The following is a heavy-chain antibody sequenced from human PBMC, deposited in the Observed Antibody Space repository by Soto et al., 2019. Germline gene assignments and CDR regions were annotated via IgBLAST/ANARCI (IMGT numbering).Heavy chain of an antibody. CDR1: GDSVSSNSGA. V-gene: IGHV6-1*01. D-gene: IGHD6-19*01. CDR2: TCYRSKWFN. Sequence: SQTLSLTCAISGDSVSSNSGAWNWIRQSPSRGLEWLGRTCYRSKWFNDYAESVKRRMTINPDTSKNQFSLQLNSVTPEDTAVYYCARSRPYTSGWYAIDIWGQGTMVTVSS. J-gene: IGHJ3*02. CDR3: ARSRPYTSGWYAIDI.